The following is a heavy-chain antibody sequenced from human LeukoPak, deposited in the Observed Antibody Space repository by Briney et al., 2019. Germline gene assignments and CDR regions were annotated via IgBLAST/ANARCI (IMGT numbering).Heavy chain of an antibody. V-gene: IGHV3-74*01. CDR2: INSDGSST. D-gene: IGHD3-10*01. CDR3: ARDNHYYGSGSYDY. Sequence: GSLRLSCAASGFTFSSYAMSWVRQAPGKGLEWVSRINSDGSSTSYADSMKGRFIISRDNSKNPLYLQMNSLRAEDTAVYYCARDNHYYGSGSYDYWGQGTLVTVSS. J-gene: IGHJ4*02. CDR1: GFTFSSYA.